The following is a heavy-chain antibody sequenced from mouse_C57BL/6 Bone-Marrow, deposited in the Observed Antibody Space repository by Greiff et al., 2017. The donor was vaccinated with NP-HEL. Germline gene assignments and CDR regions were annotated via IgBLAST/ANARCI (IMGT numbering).Heavy chain of an antibody. J-gene: IGHJ3*01. CDR3: ASPYGYVVAWFAY. D-gene: IGHD2-2*01. V-gene: IGHV5-6*01. Sequence: EVKLVESGGDLVKPGGSLKLSCAASGFTFSSYGMSWVRQTPDKRLEWVATISSGGSYTYYPDSVKGRFTISRDNAKNTLYLQMSSLKSEDTAMYYCASPYGYVVAWFAYWGQGTLVTVSA. CDR2: ISSGGSYT. CDR1: GFTFSSYG.